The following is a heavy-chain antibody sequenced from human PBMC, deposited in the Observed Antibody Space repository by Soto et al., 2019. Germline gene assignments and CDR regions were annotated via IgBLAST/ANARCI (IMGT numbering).Heavy chain of an antibody. CDR2: IYSNGDT. D-gene: IGHD6-6*01. CDR3: ARRGGSSSGYYYYAMDV. J-gene: IGHJ6*02. Sequence: SETLSLTCSVSSDSMNSGGYYWSWIRQHPGKGLEWIGYIYSNGDTYYNPSLKSRVTISVDTSKNQFSLNLTSVTAADTAVYYCARRGGSSSGYYYYAMDVWGQGTTVTVSS. CDR1: SDSMNSGGYY. V-gene: IGHV4-31*03.